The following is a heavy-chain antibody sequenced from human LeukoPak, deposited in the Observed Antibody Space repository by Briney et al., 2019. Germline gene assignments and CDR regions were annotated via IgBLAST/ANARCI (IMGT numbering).Heavy chain of an antibody. CDR3: ARLSAYYYGSYFYYYMDV. Sequence: PGGSLRLSCEASGFSFSSYWMTWVRQPPGKGRDWVANIKQDESERYSVDSVKGRFTISTDNAKNSVYLYMNSLIAEDTALYYCARLSAYYYGSYFYYYMDVWGKGTTVTVSS. V-gene: IGHV3-7*01. CDR1: GFSFSSYW. D-gene: IGHD3-10*01. J-gene: IGHJ6*03. CDR2: IKQDESER.